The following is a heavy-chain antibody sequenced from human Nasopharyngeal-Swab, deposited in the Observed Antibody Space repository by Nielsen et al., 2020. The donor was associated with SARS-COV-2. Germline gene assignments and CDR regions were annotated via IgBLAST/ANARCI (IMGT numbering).Heavy chain of an antibody. CDR1: GGSFSGYY. J-gene: IGHJ4*02. CDR2: INHSGST. V-gene: IGHV4-34*01. Sequence: SETLSLTCAVYGGSFSGYYWSWIRQPPGKGLEWIGEINHSGSTYYNPSLKSRVTISVDTSKNQFSLKLSSVTAADTAVYYCARGSSGWFWGQGTLVTVSS. D-gene: IGHD6-19*01. CDR3: ARGSSGWF.